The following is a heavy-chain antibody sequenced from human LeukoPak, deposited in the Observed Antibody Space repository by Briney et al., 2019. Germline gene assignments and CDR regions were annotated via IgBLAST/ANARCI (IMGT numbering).Heavy chain of an antibody. CDR2: INHSGST. Sequence: SETLSLTCAVYGGSFSGYYWSWIRQPPGKGLEWIGEINHSGSTNYNPSLKSRVTISVDTSKNQFSLKLSSVTAADTAVYYCASKPYGSGSYYISYYYYYYYGMDVWGQGTTVTVSS. CDR3: ASKPYGSGSYYISYYYYYYYGMDV. V-gene: IGHV4-34*01. CDR1: GGSFSGYY. J-gene: IGHJ6*02. D-gene: IGHD3-10*01.